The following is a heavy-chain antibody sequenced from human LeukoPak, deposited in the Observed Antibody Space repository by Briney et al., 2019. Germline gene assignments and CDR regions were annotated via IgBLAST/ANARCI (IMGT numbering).Heavy chain of an antibody. Sequence: SETLSLTCTVSGGSISSYYWSWIRQPPGKGLEWIGYIYYSGSTNYNPSLKSRVTISVDTSKNQFSLKLSSVTAADTAVYYCARTTIAARRYMDVWGKGITVTVSS. CDR1: GGSISSYY. D-gene: IGHD6-6*01. CDR2: IYYSGST. J-gene: IGHJ6*03. V-gene: IGHV4-59*01. CDR3: ARTTIAARRYMDV.